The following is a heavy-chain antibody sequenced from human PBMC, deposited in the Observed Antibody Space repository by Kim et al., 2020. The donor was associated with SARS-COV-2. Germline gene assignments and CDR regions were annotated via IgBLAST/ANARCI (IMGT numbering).Heavy chain of an antibody. CDR1: GYPFTGYY. V-gene: IGHV1-2*06. CDR3: GRVVRDYAVLTDFSSPYFDS. J-gene: IGHJ4*02. D-gene: IGHD3-9*01. Sequence: ASVKVSCKASGYPFTGYYLHWVRQAPGEGLEWMGRMNPNTGGTNYAQKFQGRVTMTRDTSVRTAYMELGSLTSDDTAVYYCGRVVRDYAVLTDFSSPYFDSWGQGALVTVPS. CDR2: MNPNTGGT.